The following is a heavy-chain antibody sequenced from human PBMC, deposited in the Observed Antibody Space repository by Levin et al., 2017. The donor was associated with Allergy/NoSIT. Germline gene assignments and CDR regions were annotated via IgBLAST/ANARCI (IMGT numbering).Heavy chain of an antibody. D-gene: IGHD3-9*01. CDR3: ATVEGLFCSGVSCSYSFHY. CDR1: GGSISTDNW. V-gene: IGHV4-4*02. Sequence: GVPRLSCAVSGGSISTDNWWSWIRQPPGKGLEWIGEIYRSGDTNHNPSLRSRVTMSVDKSKNHFSLKLSSVTAADTAVYYCATVEGLFCSGVSCSYSFHYWGQGALVTVSS. J-gene: IGHJ4*02. CDR2: IYRSGDT.